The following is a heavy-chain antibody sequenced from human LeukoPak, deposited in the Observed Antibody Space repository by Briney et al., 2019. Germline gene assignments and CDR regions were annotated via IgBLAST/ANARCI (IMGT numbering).Heavy chain of an antibody. J-gene: IGHJ3*02. D-gene: IGHD3-10*01. CDR2: IYSSDTT. CDR1: GFIISNYN. Sequence: GGSLRLSCAASGFIISNYNMNWVRQAPGKGLEWVSHIYSSDTTYADSVKGRFTISRDNAKNSLYLQMNSLRDEDTAVYYCARDLHYAFDIWGQGTMVTASS. V-gene: IGHV3-48*02. CDR3: ARDLHYAFDI.